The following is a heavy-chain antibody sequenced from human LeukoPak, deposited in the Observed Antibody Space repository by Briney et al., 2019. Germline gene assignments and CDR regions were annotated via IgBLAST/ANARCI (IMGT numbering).Heavy chain of an antibody. CDR2: IYYSGST. D-gene: IGHD1-26*01. Sequence: PGGSLRLSCEGSAFIFSGHWMNWVRQAPGKGLEWIGYIYYSGSTNYNPSLKSRVTISVDTSKNQFSLKLSSVTAADTAVYYCARDESLVGAFDYWGQGTLVTVSS. V-gene: IGHV4-59*11. CDR1: AFIFSGHW. CDR3: ARDESLVGAFDY. J-gene: IGHJ4*02.